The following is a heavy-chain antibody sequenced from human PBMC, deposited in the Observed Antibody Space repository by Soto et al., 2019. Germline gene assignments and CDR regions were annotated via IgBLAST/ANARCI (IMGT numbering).Heavy chain of an antibody. J-gene: IGHJ6*02. CDR2: IKSKTDGGTT. CDR3: TTAGGQWLRTLDFGMDV. V-gene: IGHV3-15*01. Sequence: LRRSCAASGFTFSNAWMSWVRQAPGKGLEWVGRIKSKTDGGTTDYAAPVKGRFTISRDDSKNTLYLQMNSLKTEDTAVYYCTTAGGQWLRTLDFGMDVCGQGTTLTVSS. D-gene: IGHD5-12*01. CDR1: GFTFSNAW.